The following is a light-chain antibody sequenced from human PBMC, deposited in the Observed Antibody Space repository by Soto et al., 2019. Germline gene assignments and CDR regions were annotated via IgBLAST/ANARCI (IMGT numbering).Light chain of an antibody. Sequence: EIVFTQSPATLSLSPGERPTLSWRASQSVSSYLAWYQQTPGQAPRLIIYDASNRANGIPARFSGSGSGTDFTLTLSSIEPEDFAVYYCQQRSNWHPITFGQGTRLEIK. CDR1: QSVSSY. J-gene: IGKJ5*01. CDR2: DAS. CDR3: QQRSNWHPIT. V-gene: IGKV3-11*01.